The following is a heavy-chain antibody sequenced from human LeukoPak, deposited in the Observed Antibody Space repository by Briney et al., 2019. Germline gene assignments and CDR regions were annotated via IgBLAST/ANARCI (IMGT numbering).Heavy chain of an antibody. Sequence: PGGSLRLSCAASGFTVSSNYMSWVRQAPGKGLEWVSVIYCGGSTYYADSVKGRFTISRDNSKNTLYLQMNSLRAEDTAVYYCARGSSSSPYGMDDWGQGTTVTVSS. J-gene: IGHJ6*02. V-gene: IGHV3-53*01. CDR1: GFTVSSNY. D-gene: IGHD6-6*01. CDR3: ARGSSSSPYGMDD. CDR2: IYCGGST.